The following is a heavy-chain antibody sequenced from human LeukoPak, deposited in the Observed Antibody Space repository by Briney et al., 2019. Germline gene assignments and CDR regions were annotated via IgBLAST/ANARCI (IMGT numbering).Heavy chain of an antibody. D-gene: IGHD4-17*01. V-gene: IGHV1-2*02. CDR2: INPNSGGT. CDR3: ARDPRRSTTVKVGGDY. J-gene: IGHJ4*02. Sequence: ASVKVSCKASGYTFTGYYMHWVRQAPGQGLEWMGWINPNSGGTNYAQKFQGRVTMTRDTSISTAYMELSRLRSDDTAVYYCARDPRRSTTVKVGGDYWGQGTLVTVSS. CDR1: GYTFTGYY.